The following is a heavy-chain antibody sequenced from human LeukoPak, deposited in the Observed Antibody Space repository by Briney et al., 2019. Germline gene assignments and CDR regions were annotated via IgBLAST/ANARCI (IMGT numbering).Heavy chain of an antibody. Sequence: NPSETLSLTCTVSGGSVSSGSHYWSWIRQPPGKGLEWIGYIYYSGSTNYNPSLKSRVTISVDTSKNQFSLKLSSVTAADTAVYYCARETPIVGAANWFDPWGQGTLVTVSS. D-gene: IGHD1-26*01. V-gene: IGHV4-61*01. CDR2: IYYSGST. CDR1: GGSVSSGSHY. J-gene: IGHJ5*02. CDR3: ARETPIVGAANWFDP.